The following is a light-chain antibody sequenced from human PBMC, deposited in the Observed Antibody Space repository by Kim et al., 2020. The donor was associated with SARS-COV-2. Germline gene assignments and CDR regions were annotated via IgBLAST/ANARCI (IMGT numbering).Light chain of an antibody. CDR3: QAWDSSTEVV. Sequence: VSPGQTARITCSGDKLENKYACWYQQKPGQSPVLVIYEDRKRPSGIPERYSGSNSGNTATLTINGTQAMDEADYYCQAWDSSTEVVFGGGTQLTVL. CDR2: EDR. CDR1: KLENKY. V-gene: IGLV3-1*01. J-gene: IGLJ3*02.